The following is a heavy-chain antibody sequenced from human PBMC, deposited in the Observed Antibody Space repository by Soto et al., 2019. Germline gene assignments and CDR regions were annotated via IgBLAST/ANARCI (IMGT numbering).Heavy chain of an antibody. CDR1: GFTVSSNF. V-gene: IGHV3-53*01. CDR3: ARARVEDPSHPRLDACDL. J-gene: IGHJ3*01. Sequence: GGSLRLSCAPSGFTVSSNFITWDRQAPGSGLEWVAALYRGGSTYYAGAVGGRFTSSRDNPENTLYLRMNSLRVDDTAVYYCARARVEDPSHPRLDACDLWGQGTLVTVSS. CDR2: LYRGGST.